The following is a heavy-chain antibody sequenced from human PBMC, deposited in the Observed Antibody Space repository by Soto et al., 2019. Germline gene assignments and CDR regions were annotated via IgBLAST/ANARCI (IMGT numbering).Heavy chain of an antibody. J-gene: IGHJ3*02. D-gene: IGHD6-19*01. CDR3: ARKARYSSPPMGFDI. CDR2: IIPIFGTA. CDR1: GGTFSSYA. V-gene: IGHV1-69*13. Sequence: WASVKVSCKASGGTFSSYAISWVRQAPGQGLEWMGGIIPIFGTANYAQKFQGRVTITADESTSTAYMELSSLRSEDTAVYYCARKARYSSPPMGFDIWGQGTMVTVSS.